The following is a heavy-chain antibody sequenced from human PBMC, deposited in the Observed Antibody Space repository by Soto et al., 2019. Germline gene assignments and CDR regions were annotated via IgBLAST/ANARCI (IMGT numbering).Heavy chain of an antibody. CDR1: GGTFSCYA. CDR3: ARDQKAMATIGFGINWFVP. CDR2: IIPIFGTA. J-gene: IGHJ5*02. V-gene: IGHV1-69*01. Sequence: VQLVQSGAEVKKTGSSVKVSCKASGGTFSCYAISWVRQAPGQGLEWMGGIIPIFGTANYAQKFQGRVTITADESTSTAYMELSSLRSEDTAVYYCARDQKAMATIGFGINWFVPWGQGTLVTVSS. D-gene: IGHD5-12*01.